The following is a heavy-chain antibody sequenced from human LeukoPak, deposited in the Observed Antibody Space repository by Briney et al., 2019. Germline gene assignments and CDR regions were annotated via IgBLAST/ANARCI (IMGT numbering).Heavy chain of an antibody. CDR1: GFTVSSNF. D-gene: IGHD2-21*02. CDR3: AKGGSVAVTWGLFDY. V-gene: IGHV3-53*05. Sequence: GGSLRLSCAASGFTVSSNFMSWVRQAPGKGLEWVSVIYSGGMTYYADSVKGRFTISRDNRKNSLYLQMNSLRTDDTALYYCAKGGSVAVTWGLFDYWGQGTLVTVSS. CDR2: IYSGGMT. J-gene: IGHJ4*02.